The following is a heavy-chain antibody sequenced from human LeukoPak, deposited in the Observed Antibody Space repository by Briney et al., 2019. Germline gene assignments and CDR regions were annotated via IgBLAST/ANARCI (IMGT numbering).Heavy chain of an antibody. CDR1: GYTFTSYG. V-gene: IGHV1-18*01. CDR3: ARVKLSARVTYYYDSSGYYYVDY. Sequence: ASVKVSCKASGYTFTSYGISWVRQAPGQGLEWMGWISAYNGNTNYAQKLQGRVTMTTDTSTSTAYMELRSLRSDDTAVYYCARVKLSARVTYYYDSSGYYYVDYWGQGTLVTASS. J-gene: IGHJ4*02. CDR2: ISAYNGNT. D-gene: IGHD3-22*01.